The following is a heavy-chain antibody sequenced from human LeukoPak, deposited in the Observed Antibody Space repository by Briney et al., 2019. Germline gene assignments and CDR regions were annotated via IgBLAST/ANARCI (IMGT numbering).Heavy chain of an antibody. D-gene: IGHD6-13*01. V-gene: IGHV4-4*07. J-gene: IGHJ4*02. CDR1: VFSFSNYW. CDR3: ASELSLAAAGMIGY. Sequence: PSETLRLTCAASVFSFSNYWMHWVRQPAGKGLEWIGRIYPSGSTNYNPSLKSRVTMSVDTSKNQFSQKLCDVTAVNAGSYYCASELSLAAAGMIGYWGQGTLVTVSS. CDR2: IYPSGST.